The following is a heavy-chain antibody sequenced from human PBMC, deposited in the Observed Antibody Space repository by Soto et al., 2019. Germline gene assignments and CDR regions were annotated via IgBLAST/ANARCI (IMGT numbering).Heavy chain of an antibody. Sequence: PGESLKISCKGSGYSFNSYWIGWVRQMPGRGLECMGIIYPGDSDTRYSPSFQGQVTISADKSISTAYLQWSSLKASDTAMYYCAPAHCSGCYADCPPKYYDVMEVWSRETSVIGSS. CDR1: GYSFNSYW. J-gene: IGHJ6*02. CDR3: APAHCSGCYADCPPKYYDVMEV. V-gene: IGHV5-51*01. D-gene: IGHD3-10*02. CDR2: IYPGDSDT.